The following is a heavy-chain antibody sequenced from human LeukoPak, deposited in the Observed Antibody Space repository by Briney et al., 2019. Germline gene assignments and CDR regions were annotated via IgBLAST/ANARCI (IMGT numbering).Heavy chain of an antibody. D-gene: IGHD2-2*01. CDR2: ISGSGGST. CDR1: GFTFSSYA. CDR3: AKAERYCSSTSCPPWYFDY. J-gene: IGHJ4*02. V-gene: IGHV3-23*01. Sequence: GGSLRLSCAASGFTFSSYAMSWVRQAPGKGLEGVSAISGSGGSTYYADSVKGRFTISRDNSKNPLYLQMNSLRAEDTAVYYCAKAERYCSSTSCPPWYFDYWGQGTLVTVSS.